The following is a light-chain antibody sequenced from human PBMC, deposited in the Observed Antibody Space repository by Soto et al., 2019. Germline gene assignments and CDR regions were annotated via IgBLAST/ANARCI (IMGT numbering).Light chain of an antibody. CDR1: QSVSSSY. J-gene: IGKJ1*01. V-gene: IGKV3-20*01. CDR3: QQYGSSPQT. CDR2: GAS. Sequence: IVCRPSPCTLSLCTGERATLSCRASQSVSSSYLAWYQQKPGQAPRLLIYGASSRATGIPDRFSGSGSGTDFTLTISRLEPEDFAVYYCQQYGSSPQTFGQGTKVDNK.